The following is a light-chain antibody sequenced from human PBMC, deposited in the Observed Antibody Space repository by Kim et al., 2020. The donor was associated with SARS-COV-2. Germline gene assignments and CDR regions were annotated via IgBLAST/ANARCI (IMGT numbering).Light chain of an antibody. CDR3: QQYSRSSKT. V-gene: IGKV3-20*01. CDR2: GAS. J-gene: IGKJ1*01. Sequence: LSPGERATLSCRASQSVSSSYLAWYQQKPGQAPRLLIYGASSRATGIPDRFSGSRSGTDFTLTISRLEPEDFAVYYCQQYSRSSKTFGQGTKVDIK. CDR1: QSVSSSY.